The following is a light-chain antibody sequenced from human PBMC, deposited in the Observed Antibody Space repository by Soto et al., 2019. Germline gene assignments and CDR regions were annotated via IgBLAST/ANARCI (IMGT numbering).Light chain of an antibody. CDR1: QSVSSSY. J-gene: IGKJ1*01. Sequence: EIVLTQSPGTLSLSPGERATLSCRASQSVSSSYLAWYQQKPGQAPRLLIYGASNRATGIPDRFSGSGSGTDFTLTISRVEPEDFAVYYCQQYCTSPRAFGQGTKVEIK. CDR3: QQYCTSPRA. V-gene: IGKV3-20*01. CDR2: GAS.